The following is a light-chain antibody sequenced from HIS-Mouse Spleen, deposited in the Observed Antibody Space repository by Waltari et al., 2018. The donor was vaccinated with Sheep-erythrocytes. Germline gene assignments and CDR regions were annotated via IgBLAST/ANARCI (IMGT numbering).Light chain of an antibody. CDR1: QSVLYSSNNKNY. CDR3: QQYYSTLT. CDR2: WAS. J-gene: IGKJ4*01. V-gene: IGKV4-1*01. Sequence: DIVMTQSPDSLAVSLGERATINCKSSQSVLYSSNNKNYIAWYPQKPGQPPKLLIYWASTRETWVPDRFGGCGSGTDFTYTISSLRAEDVAVYYCQQYYSTLTFGGGTKVEIK.